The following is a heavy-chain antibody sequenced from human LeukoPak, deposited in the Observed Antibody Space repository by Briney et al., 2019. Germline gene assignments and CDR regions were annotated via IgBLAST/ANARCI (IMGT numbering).Heavy chain of an antibody. CDR2: IWYDGSNK. D-gene: IGHD2-15*01. CDR1: GFTFSSYG. CDR3: ASGRYCSGGSCYDAFDI. J-gene: IGHJ3*02. V-gene: IGHV3-33*01. Sequence: GRSLRLSCAASGFTFSSYGIHWVRQAPGKGLEWVAFIWYDGSNKYYADSVKGRFTISRDNSKNTLYLQMNGLRAEDTAAYYCASGRYCSGGSCYDAFDIWGQGTMVTVSS.